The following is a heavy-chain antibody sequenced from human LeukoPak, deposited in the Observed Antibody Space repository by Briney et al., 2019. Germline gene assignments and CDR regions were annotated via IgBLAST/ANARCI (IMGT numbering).Heavy chain of an antibody. V-gene: IGHV1-46*01. CDR1: GYTFTSYY. CDR3: ARVVCSSTTCYAGRNFDY. D-gene: IGHD2-2*01. J-gene: IGHJ4*02. CDR2: INPSGGST. Sequence: ASVKVSCKASGYTFTSYYMHWVRQAPGQGLEWMGIINPSGGSTSYAQKFQGRVTMTRDTSTSTVYMELSSLRSEDTAVCYCARVVCSSTTCYAGRNFDYWGQGTLVTVSS.